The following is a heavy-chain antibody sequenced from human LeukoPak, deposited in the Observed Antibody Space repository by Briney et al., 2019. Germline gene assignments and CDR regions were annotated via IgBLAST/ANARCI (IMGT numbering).Heavy chain of an antibody. V-gene: IGHV1-46*01. CDR2: INPSGGST. CDR3: ARGSGAPYYYDSSGYPDD. J-gene: IGHJ4*02. D-gene: IGHD3-22*01. CDR1: GYTFTSYY. Sequence: GASVKVSCTASGYTFTSYYMHWVRQAPGQGLEWMGIINPSGGSTSYAQKFQGRVTMTRDTSTSTVYMELSSLRSEDTAVYYCARGSGAPYYYDSSGYPDDWGQGTLVTVSS.